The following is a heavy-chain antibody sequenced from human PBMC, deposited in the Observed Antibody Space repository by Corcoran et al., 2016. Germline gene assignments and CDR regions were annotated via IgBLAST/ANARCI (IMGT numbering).Heavy chain of an antibody. V-gene: IGHV1-46*01. CDR1: GYTFTSYY. D-gene: IGHD1-1*01. CDR2: INPSGGST. CDR3: ARAALTTDGMDV. J-gene: IGHJ6*02. Sequence: QVQLVQSGAEVKKPGASVKVSCKASGYTFTSYYMHWVRQAPGQGLEWMGIINPSGGSTSYAQKFQGRVTMTRDTSTSTVYMEVSSLRSEDTVVYDCARAALTTDGMDVWGQGTTVTVSS.